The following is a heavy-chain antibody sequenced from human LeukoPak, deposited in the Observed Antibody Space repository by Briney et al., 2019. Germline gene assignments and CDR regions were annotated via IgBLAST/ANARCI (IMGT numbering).Heavy chain of an antibody. CDR3: ARDGYSYGFFDY. J-gene: IGHJ4*02. Sequence: PGGSLRLSCAASGFTFSSYEMNWVRQAPEKGLEWVSHIRSSGSTKYYADSVKGRFTISRDNAKNSLYLQMNSLRAEDTAVYYCARDGYSYGFFDYWGQGSLVTVSS. V-gene: IGHV3-48*03. CDR2: IRSSGSTK. D-gene: IGHD5-18*01. CDR1: GFTFSSYE.